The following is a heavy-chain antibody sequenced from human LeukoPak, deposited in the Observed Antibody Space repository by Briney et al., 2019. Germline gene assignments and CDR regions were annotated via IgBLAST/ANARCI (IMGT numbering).Heavy chain of an antibody. CDR3: ARVSAVAYYYGMDV. CDR2: ISSSSSYT. V-gene: IGHV3-21*05. D-gene: IGHD4-23*01. Sequence: GGSLRLSCAASGFTFSSYSMNWVRQAPGKGLEWVSYISSSSSYTNYADSVKGRFTISRDNAKNSLYLQMNSLRAEDTAVYYCARVSAVAYYYGMDVWGQGTTVTVSS. CDR1: GFTFSSYS. J-gene: IGHJ6*02.